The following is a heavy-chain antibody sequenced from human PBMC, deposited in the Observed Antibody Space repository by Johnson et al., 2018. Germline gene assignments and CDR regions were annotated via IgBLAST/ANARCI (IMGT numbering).Heavy chain of an antibody. CDR3: GRGGYDSSGYYPEYFQH. D-gene: IGHD3-22*01. Sequence: QVQLVQSGGGVVQPGRSLRLSCAASGFTFNNYGMHWVRQAPGKGLERVAVISYDGSNKYSADSVKGRFTISGENSKNTLYLQMNSLRAEDTAVYYCGRGGYDSSGYYPEYFQHRGQGTLVTVSS. CDR1: GFTFNNYG. V-gene: IGHV3-30*03. CDR2: ISYDGSNK. J-gene: IGHJ1*01.